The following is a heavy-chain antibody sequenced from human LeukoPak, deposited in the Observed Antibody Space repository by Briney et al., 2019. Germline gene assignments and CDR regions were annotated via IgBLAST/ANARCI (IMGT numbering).Heavy chain of an antibody. CDR2: IYHSGST. V-gene: IGHV4-4*02. D-gene: IGHD6-6*01. CDR1: GGSISSSNW. J-gene: IGHJ3*02. CDR3: ARSRAALPSDDAFDI. Sequence: SETLSLTCAVSGGSISSSNWGSWVRQPPGKGLEWIGEIYHSGSTNYNPSLKSRVTISVDKSKNQFSLKLSSVTAADTAVYYCARSRAALPSDDAFDIWGQGTMVTVSS.